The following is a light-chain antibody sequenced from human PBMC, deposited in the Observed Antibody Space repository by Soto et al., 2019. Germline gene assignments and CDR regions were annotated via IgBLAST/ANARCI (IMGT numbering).Light chain of an antibody. J-gene: IGKJ4*01. CDR2: GAS. CDR3: QQYKNWPLT. V-gene: IGKV3-15*01. CDR1: QSVSST. Sequence: EIVMTQSPATLSVSPGGRATLSCRASQSVSSTLAWYQQKPGQAPRLLIYGASTRATGFPARFSGSGSGTEFTLTITSLQSEDFAGYYCQQYKNWPLTFGGGTRVEIK.